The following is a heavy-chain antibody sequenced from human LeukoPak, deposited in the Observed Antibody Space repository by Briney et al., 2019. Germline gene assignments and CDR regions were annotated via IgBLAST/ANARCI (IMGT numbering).Heavy chain of an antibody. V-gene: IGHV1-2*02. D-gene: IGHD3-3*01. CDR1: GYTFTGYY. CDR2: INPNSGGT. Sequence: ASVTVSCKASGYTFTGYYMHWVRQAPGQGLEWMGWINPNSGGTNYAQKFQGRVTMTRDTSISTAYMELSRLRSDDTAVYYCARPYYDFWSGTNDAFDIWGQGTMVTVSS. J-gene: IGHJ3*02. CDR3: ARPYYDFWSGTNDAFDI.